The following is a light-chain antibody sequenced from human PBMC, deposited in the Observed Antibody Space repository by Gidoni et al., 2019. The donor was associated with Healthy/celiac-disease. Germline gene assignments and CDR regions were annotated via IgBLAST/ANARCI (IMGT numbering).Light chain of an antibody. Sequence: DIQMTQSPSSLSASVGDRVTITCRASQSISSYLNWYQQKPGKAPKLLIYAASSLQSGVPSRFSGSGSGTDFTLTISSLQPEDFATYYCQQSYSTPPVSVTFGQGTRLEIK. CDR3: QQSYSTPPVSVT. J-gene: IGKJ5*01. CDR1: QSISSY. V-gene: IGKV1-39*01. CDR2: AAS.